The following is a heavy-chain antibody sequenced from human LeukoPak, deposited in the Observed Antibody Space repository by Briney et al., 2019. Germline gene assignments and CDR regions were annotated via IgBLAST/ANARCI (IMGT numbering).Heavy chain of an antibody. V-gene: IGHV4-59*01. CDR1: DGSMSPYY. Sequence: SETLSLTCTVSDGSMSPYYWSWIRQPPGKGLEWIGYISYSGSTNYNPSLKSRVTISVDTSKNQFSLKLSSVTAADTAVYYCASGGYCGSTSCYPNWFDPWGQGTLVTVSS. CDR3: ASGGYCGSTSCYPNWFDP. CDR2: ISYSGST. D-gene: IGHD2-2*01. J-gene: IGHJ5*02.